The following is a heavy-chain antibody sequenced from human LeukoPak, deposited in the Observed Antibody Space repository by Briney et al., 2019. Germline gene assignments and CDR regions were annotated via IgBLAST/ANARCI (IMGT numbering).Heavy chain of an antibody. CDR2: INPNSGGT. J-gene: IGHJ4*02. Sequence: ASVKVSCKASGYTLTGYYMHWVRQAPGQGLEWMGWINPNSGGTNYAQKFQGRVTMTRDTSISTAYMELSRLRSDDTAVYYCAREYGSGSYYYFDYWGQGTLVTVSS. CDR1: GYTLTGYY. CDR3: AREYGSGSYYYFDY. D-gene: IGHD3-10*01. V-gene: IGHV1-2*02.